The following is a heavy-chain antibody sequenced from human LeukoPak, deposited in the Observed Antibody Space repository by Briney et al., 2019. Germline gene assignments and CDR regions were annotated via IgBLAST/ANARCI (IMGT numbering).Heavy chain of an antibody. J-gene: IGHJ4*02. CDR3: ARDRKYYYDSSGYYNYYFDY. Sequence: SETLSLTCTVSGGSISSGSYYWSWIRQPAGKGLEWIGGIYTSGSTNYNYSLQSRVTISVDTSKNQFSLKLSSVTAADTAVYYCARDRKYYYDSSGYYNYYFDYWGQGTLVTVSS. D-gene: IGHD3-22*01. CDR2: IYTSGST. V-gene: IGHV4-61*02. CDR1: GGSISSGSYY.